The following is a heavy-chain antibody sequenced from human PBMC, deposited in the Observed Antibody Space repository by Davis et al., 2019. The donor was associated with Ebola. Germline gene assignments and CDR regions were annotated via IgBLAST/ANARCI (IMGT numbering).Heavy chain of an antibody. CDR1: GGSISSYY. Sequence: PSETLSLTCTVSGGSISSYYWSWIRQPAGKGLEWIGRIYTSGSTNYNPSLKSRVTMSVDTSTNQFSLKLSSVTAADTAVYYCARDSYGSGSYLQFDYWGQGTLVTVSS. J-gene: IGHJ4*02. V-gene: IGHV4-4*07. CDR3: ARDSYGSGSYLQFDY. D-gene: IGHD3-10*01. CDR2: IYTSGST.